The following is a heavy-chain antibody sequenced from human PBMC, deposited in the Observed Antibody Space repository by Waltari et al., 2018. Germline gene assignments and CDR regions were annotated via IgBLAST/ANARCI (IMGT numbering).Heavy chain of an antibody. Sequence: QVQLQQWGAGLLKPSETLSLTCACYGGSFRAFYWTWIRQPPGKGLEWIGEINHSGSTNYNPSLKSRVTISVDTSKNQFSLKLSSVTAADTAVYYCARRIVVVPAAKYNWFDPWGQGTLVTVSS. D-gene: IGHD2-2*01. CDR3: ARRIVVVPAAKYNWFDP. CDR1: GGSFRAFY. V-gene: IGHV4-34*01. J-gene: IGHJ5*02. CDR2: INHSGST.